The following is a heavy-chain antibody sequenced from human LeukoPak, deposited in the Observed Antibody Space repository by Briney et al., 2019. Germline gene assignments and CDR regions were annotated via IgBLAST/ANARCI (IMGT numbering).Heavy chain of an antibody. CDR2: FDVEDGEI. Sequence: GASVKVSCKVSGYTLTQLSVHWVRQAPGKGLEWMGGFDVEDGEIIYAQKFQGRVTMTEDTSTDTAYMELSSLRSEDTVVYYCATNRQIMILGVVIMPAFDIWGQGTMVTVSS. V-gene: IGHV1-24*01. J-gene: IGHJ3*02. CDR3: ATNRQIMILGVVIMPAFDI. D-gene: IGHD3-3*01. CDR1: GYTLTQLS.